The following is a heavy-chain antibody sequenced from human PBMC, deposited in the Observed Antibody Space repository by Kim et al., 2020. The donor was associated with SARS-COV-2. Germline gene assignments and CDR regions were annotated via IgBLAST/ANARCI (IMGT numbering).Heavy chain of an antibody. CDR1: GFTFSSHD. D-gene: IGHD1-26*01. Sequence: GGSLRLSCAASGFTFSSHDMHWVRQATGKGLEWVSGIGADGDTYYLGSVRGRFTISRENAKNSLYLQMNSLTVGATAVYYCVRDLSGSNYYYGMDVWGQG. V-gene: IGHV3-13*01. J-gene: IGHJ6*02. CDR3: VRDLSGSNYYYGMDV. CDR2: IGADGDT.